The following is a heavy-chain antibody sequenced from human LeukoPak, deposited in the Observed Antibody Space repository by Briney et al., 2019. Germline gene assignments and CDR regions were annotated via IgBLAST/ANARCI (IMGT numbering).Heavy chain of an antibody. CDR2: ISAYNGNT. D-gene: IGHD3-22*01. Sequence: GASVKVSCKASGYTFTSYGISWVRQAPGQGLEWMGWISAYNGNTNYAQKLQGRVTMTTDTSTSTAYMELRSLRSDDTAVYYCARASYHYDSSGYYHDAFDIWGQGTMVTVSS. CDR3: ARASYHYDSSGYYHDAFDI. J-gene: IGHJ3*02. CDR1: GYTFTSYG. V-gene: IGHV1-18*01.